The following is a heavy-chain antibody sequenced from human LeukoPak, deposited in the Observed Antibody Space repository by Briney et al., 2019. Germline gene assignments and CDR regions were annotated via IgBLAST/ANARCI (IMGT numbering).Heavy chain of an antibody. CDR3: ARALYYDSSGGDL. CDR2: ISSRSGYI. CDR1: GFSFNSYS. Sequence: PGGSLRLSCAASGFSFNSYSMNWVRQAPGKGLEWAASISSRSGYIYYADSVKGRFTISRDNAKNSLFLQMNSLRAEDTAVYYCARALYYDSSGGDLWGRGTLVTVSS. D-gene: IGHD3-22*01. J-gene: IGHJ2*01. V-gene: IGHV3-21*01.